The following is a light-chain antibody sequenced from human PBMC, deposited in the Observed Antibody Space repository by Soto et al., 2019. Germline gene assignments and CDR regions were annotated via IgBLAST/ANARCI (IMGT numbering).Light chain of an antibody. J-gene: IGKJ2*01. V-gene: IGKV3-15*01. CDR1: QSVSNK. Sequence: EILMTQSPATLSVSPGERATLSCRASQSVSNKLAWYQQKPGQAPMVLFYRASRIDIGIPPRFSGSGSGTEFTLTISSLQSHDFAIYYFQQSNNYPYTFGQGTKLQIK. CDR3: QQSNNYPYT. CDR2: RAS.